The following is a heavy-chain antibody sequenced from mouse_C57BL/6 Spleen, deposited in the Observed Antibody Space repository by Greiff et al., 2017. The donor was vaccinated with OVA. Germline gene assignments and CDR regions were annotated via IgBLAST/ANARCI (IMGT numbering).Heavy chain of an antibody. D-gene: IGHD3-2*02. V-gene: IGHV1-52*01. Sequence: VQLQQPGAELVRPGSSVKLSCKASGYTFTSYWMHWVKQRPIQGLEWIGNIDPSDSETHYNQKFKDKATLTVDKSSSTAYMQLSSLTSEDSAVYYCARRSSSGYPYYFDYWGQGTTLTVSS. CDR2: IDPSDSET. CDR1: GYTFTSYW. CDR3: ARRSSSGYPYYFDY. J-gene: IGHJ2*01.